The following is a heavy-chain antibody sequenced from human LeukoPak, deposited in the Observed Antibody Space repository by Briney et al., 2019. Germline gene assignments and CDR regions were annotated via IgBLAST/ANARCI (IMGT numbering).Heavy chain of an antibody. CDR1: GYTLTELP. CDR3: ATDSITVGSYYHDAFDI. D-gene: IGHD3-10*01. J-gene: IGHJ3*02. Sequence: GASEKVSRMVCGYTLTELPMHWVRQARGKGREWMGGFYPEDGETIYAQKFQGRVTMPADTSTDTAYLELSSLRSEDTAVYYCATDSITVGSYYHDAFDIWGQGTMVTVSS. V-gene: IGHV1-24*01. CDR2: FYPEDGET.